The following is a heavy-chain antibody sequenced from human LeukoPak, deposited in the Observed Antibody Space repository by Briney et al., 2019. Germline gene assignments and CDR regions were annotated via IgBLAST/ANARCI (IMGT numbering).Heavy chain of an antibody. CDR3: ARDYYDSSGYYLFDY. Sequence: GGSLRLSCAASGFTFDDYAMHWVRQAPGKGLEWVSGISWNSGSIGYADSVKGRFTISRDNAKNSLYLQMNSLRAEDTAVYYCARDYYDSSGYYLFDYWGQGTLVTVSS. CDR1: GFTFDDYA. D-gene: IGHD3-22*01. J-gene: IGHJ4*02. V-gene: IGHV3-9*01. CDR2: ISWNSGSI.